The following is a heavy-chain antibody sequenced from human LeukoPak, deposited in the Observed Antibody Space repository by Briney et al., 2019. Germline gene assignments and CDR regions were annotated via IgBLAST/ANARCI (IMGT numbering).Heavy chain of an antibody. Sequence: SQTLSLTCAVSGGSISIGGYSWSWIRQPPGKGLEWIGYIYHSGSTYYNPSLKSRVTISVDGSKNQFSLKLSSVTAADTAVYYCAREKSYYDSSGSFDYWGQGTLVTVSS. J-gene: IGHJ4*02. V-gene: IGHV4-30-2*01. D-gene: IGHD3-22*01. CDR2: IYHSGST. CDR3: AREKSYYDSSGSFDY. CDR1: GGSISIGGYS.